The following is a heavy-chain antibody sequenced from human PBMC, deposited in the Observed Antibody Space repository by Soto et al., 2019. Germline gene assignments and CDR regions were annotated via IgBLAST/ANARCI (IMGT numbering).Heavy chain of an antibody. V-gene: IGHV3-74*01. CDR2: INADGTAT. D-gene: IGHD2-2*01. CDR3: ARGGNCASTTCRSIGFDY. CDR1: GFTFSNYW. Sequence: GGSLRLSCAASGFTFSNYWMHWVRQAPGKGLVWVSRINADGTATNYADSVKGRFTISRDSAKNTFYLQMNSLRAEDTAVYYCARGGNCASTTCRSIGFDYWGQGTLVTVSS. J-gene: IGHJ4*02.